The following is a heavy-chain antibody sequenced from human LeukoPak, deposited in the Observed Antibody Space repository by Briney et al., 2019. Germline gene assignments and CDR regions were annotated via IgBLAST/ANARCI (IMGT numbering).Heavy chain of an antibody. V-gene: IGHV3-21*01. J-gene: IGHJ4*02. CDR2: ISSTSSYI. CDR3: ARVGYSSGWYFDY. D-gene: IGHD6-19*01. Sequence: GGSLRLSCAASGFTFSSYAMNWVRQAPGKGLEWVSSISSTSSYIYYADSVKGRFTISRDNAQKSLYLQMNSLRAEDTAVYYCARVGYSSGWYFDYWGQGTLVTVSS. CDR1: GFTFSSYA.